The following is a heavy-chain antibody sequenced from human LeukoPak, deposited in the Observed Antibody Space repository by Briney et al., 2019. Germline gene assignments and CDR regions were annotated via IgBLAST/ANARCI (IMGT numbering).Heavy chain of an antibody. V-gene: IGHV3-48*02. J-gene: IGHJ3*02. CDR3: ARGYCSGGGCGAFDI. Sequence: QPGGSLRLSCAASGFTFSSYAMSWVRQAPGKGLEWVSYISSSGSTIYYADSVKGRFTISRDNAKTSLYLQMNSLRDEDTAVYYCARGYCSGGGCGAFDIWGQGTMVTVSS. CDR1: GFTFSSYA. CDR2: ISSSGSTI. D-gene: IGHD2-15*01.